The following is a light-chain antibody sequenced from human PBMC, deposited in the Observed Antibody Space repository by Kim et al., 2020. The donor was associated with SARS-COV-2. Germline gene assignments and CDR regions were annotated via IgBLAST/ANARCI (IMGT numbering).Light chain of an antibody. CDR2: DVS. J-gene: IGLJ2*01. CDR1: SSDVGGYNY. CDR3: SSYTSRSTVV. Sequence: QSVLTQPASVSGSPGQSITISCTGTSSDVGGYNYVSWYQQHPGKAPKLMIYDVSKRPSGVSNRFSGSKSGNTASLTISGLQAEDEADYYCSSYTSRSTVVFGGGTQLTVL. V-gene: IGLV2-14*01.